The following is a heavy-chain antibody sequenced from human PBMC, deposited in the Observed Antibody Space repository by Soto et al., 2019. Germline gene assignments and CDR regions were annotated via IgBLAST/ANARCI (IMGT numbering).Heavy chain of an antibody. D-gene: IGHD1-7*01. CDR1: GGSVSRGSYY. CDR2: NYYSTST. J-gene: IGHJ5*02. Sequence: SETLSLTCTVSGGSVSRGSYYWSWNRQPPGKGLEWIIYNYYSTSTNSNPSLKNRFTISITTSQNPFSLKLRSVTAADTAVDYYSRTYNGNYAEGENRFDPWGQGTLVTVSS. CDR3: SRTYNGNYAEGENRFDP. V-gene: IGHV4-61*03.